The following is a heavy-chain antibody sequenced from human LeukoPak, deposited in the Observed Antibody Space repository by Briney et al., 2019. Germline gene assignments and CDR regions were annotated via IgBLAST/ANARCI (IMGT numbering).Heavy chain of an antibody. J-gene: IGHJ4*02. D-gene: IGHD3-10*01. Sequence: GGSLRLSCAASGFTFSSYAMSWVRQAPGKGLEWVSAISGSGGSTYYADSVKGRFTISRDNSKNTLYLQMNSLRAEDTAVYYCAKSQRYYYGSGSYLHYFDYWGQGTLVTVSS. CDR2: ISGSGGST. CDR1: GFTFSSYA. CDR3: AKSQRYYYGSGSYLHYFDY. V-gene: IGHV3-23*01.